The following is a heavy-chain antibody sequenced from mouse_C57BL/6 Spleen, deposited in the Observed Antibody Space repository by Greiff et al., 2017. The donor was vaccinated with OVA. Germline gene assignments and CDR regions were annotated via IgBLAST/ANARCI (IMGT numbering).Heavy chain of an antibody. D-gene: IGHD1-1*01. V-gene: IGHV1-22*01. CDR1: GYTFTDYN. J-gene: IGHJ2*01. CDR2: INPNNGGT. CDR3: ARRKIITTVAYFDY. Sequence: EVQLQQSGPELVKPGASVKMSCKASGYTFTDYNMHWVKQSHGKSLEWIGYINPNNGGTSYNQKFKGKAPLTVNKSSSTAYMELRSLTSEDSAVYYCARRKIITTVAYFDYWGQGTTLTVSS.